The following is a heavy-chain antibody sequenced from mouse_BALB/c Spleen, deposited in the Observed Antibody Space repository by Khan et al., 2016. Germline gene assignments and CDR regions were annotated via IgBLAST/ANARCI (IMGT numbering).Heavy chain of an antibody. Sequence: QVRLQQSGAELVRPGSSVKISCKASGYVFSSYWMNWVKQRPGQGLEWIGQIYPGDGDTYYNGKFKGKVTLTADKSSSTAYMQLSRLTSEDSAVYYCARGTPLADWGQGTLVTVSA. CDR3: ARGTPLAD. D-gene: IGHD2-14*01. CDR2: IYPGDGDT. V-gene: IGHV1-80*01. CDR1: GYVFSSYW. J-gene: IGHJ3*01.